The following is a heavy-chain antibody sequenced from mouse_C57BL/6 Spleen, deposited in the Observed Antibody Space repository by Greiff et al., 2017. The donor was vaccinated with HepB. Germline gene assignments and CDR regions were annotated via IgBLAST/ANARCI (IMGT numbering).Heavy chain of an antibody. CDR1: GYTFTSYW. V-gene: IGHV1-52*01. CDR3: AIITTVVAPVDYAIDY. D-gene: IGHD1-1*01. J-gene: IGHJ4*01. CDR2: IDPSDSET. Sequence: VQLQQPGAELVRPGSSVKLSCKASGYTFTSYWLHWVKQRPIQGLEWIGNIDPSDSETHYNQKFKDKATLTVDKSSSTAYMQLSSLTSEDSAVYYCAIITTVVAPVDYAIDYWGQGTSVTVSS.